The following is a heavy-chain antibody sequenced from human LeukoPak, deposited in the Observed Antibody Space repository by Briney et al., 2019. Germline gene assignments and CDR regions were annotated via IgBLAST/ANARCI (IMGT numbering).Heavy chain of an antibody. V-gene: IGHV3-48*01. D-gene: IGHD3-10*01. CDR2: ISSRSTTI. CDR3: ARDLVAEGDYYGSGSYCDY. Sequence: GGSLRLSCAASGFTFSTYSMIWVRQAPGKGLEWVSYISSRSTTIYYADSVKGRLTISRDNAKNSLYLQMNSLRAEDTAVYYCARDLVAEGDYYGSGSYCDYWGQGTLVTVSS. J-gene: IGHJ4*02. CDR1: GFTFSTYS.